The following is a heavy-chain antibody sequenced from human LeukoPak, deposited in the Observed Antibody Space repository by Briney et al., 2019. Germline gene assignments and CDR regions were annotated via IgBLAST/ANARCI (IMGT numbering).Heavy chain of an antibody. V-gene: IGHV3-23*01. D-gene: IGHD1-1*01. CDR3: AESLLTTATGTGRAFDI. J-gene: IGHJ3*02. Sequence: SGGSLRLSCAASGFTFSSYAMSWVRQAPGKGLEWVSAISGSGGSTNYADSVKGRFTISRDNSKNTLYLQMNSLRAEDSAEYYCAESLLTTATGTGRAFDIWGQGTM. CDR2: ISGSGGST. CDR1: GFTFSSYA.